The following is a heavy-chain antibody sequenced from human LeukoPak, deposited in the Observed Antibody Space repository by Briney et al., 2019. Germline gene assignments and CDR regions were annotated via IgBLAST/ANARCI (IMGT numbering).Heavy chain of an antibody. J-gene: IGHJ3*02. CDR3: YKAVAGNDAFGI. V-gene: IGHV3-30-3*01. CDR2: ISYDGSNK. CDR1: GFTFSSYA. Sequence: GGSLRLSCAASGFTFSSYAMHWVRQAPGKGLEWVAVISYDGSNKYYADSVKGRFTISRDNSKNTLYLQMNSLRAEDTAVYYCYKAVAGNDAFGIWGQGTMVTVSS. D-gene: IGHD6-19*01.